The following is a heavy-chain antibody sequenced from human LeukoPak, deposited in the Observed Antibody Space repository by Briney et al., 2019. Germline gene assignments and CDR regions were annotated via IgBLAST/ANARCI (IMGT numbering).Heavy chain of an antibody. V-gene: IGHV3-9*01. D-gene: IGHD5-12*01. CDR1: GFTFDDYA. J-gene: IGHJ4*02. CDR3: AKDIGGDIVAATFDY. Sequence: GGSLRLSCAASGFTFDDYAMHWVRHAPGKGLEWVSGISWNSGSIGYADSVKGRFTISRDNAKNSLYLQMNSLRAEDTALYYCAKDIGGDIVAATFDYWGQGTLVTVSS. CDR2: ISWNSGSI.